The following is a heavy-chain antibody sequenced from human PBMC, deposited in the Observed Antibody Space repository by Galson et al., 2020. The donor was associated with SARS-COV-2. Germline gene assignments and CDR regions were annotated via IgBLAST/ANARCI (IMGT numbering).Heavy chain of an antibody. J-gene: IGHJ5*02. CDR3: ARVGGSDFGWFDP. CDR1: GGSISSSSYY. Sequence: SETLSLTCTVSGGSISSSSYYWGWIRQPPGKGLEWIGSIYYSGSTYYNPSLKSRVTISVDTSKNQFSLKLSSVTAADTAVYYCARVGGSDFGWFDPWGQGTLIT. D-gene: IGHD1-26*01. V-gene: IGHV4-39*01. CDR2: IYYSGST.